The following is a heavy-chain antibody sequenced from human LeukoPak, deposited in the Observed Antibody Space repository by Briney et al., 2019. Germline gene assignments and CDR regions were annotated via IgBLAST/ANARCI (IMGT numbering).Heavy chain of an antibody. D-gene: IGHD6-19*01. CDR1: GFTFSSYA. V-gene: IGHV3-23*01. J-gene: IGHJ4*02. Sequence: GASLRLSCAASGFTFSSYAMNWVRQAPGKGLEWLSAISGSGANTYYADSVKGRFTISRDNSKNTTLYLQMNNLRAEDTAIYYCAKRGSGWDYFDYWGQGTLVTVSS. CDR3: AKRGSGWDYFDY. CDR2: ISGSGANT.